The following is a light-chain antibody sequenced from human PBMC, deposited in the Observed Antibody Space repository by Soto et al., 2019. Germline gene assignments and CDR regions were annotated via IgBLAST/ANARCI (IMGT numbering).Light chain of an antibody. CDR1: SSDVGGYNY. CDR2: DVS. J-gene: IGLJ1*01. CDR3: CSYAGSYTSYV. V-gene: IGLV2-11*01. Sequence: QSALTQPRSVSRSPGQSVTISCTATSSDVGGYNYVSWYQQHPGKAPKLMIYDVSKRPSGVPDRFSGSKSGNTASLTISGLQAEDEADYYCCSYAGSYTSYVFGTGTKVTVL.